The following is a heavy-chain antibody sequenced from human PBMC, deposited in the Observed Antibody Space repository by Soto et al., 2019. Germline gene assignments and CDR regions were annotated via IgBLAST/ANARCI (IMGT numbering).Heavy chain of an antibody. D-gene: IGHD7-27*01. CDR2: IHAGNGDT. CDR1: GYAFTNYG. J-gene: IGHJ6*02. V-gene: IGHV1-3*01. CDR3: ARAPRSSGHHYDTKDV. Sequence: ASVKVSCNASGYAFTNYGMHWVRQAPGHRLEWMGWIHAGNGDTKYSQKFQGRVTVTRDTSATTAYMELSSLRTEETALYYCARAPRSSGHHYDTKDVWGQGTTVNV.